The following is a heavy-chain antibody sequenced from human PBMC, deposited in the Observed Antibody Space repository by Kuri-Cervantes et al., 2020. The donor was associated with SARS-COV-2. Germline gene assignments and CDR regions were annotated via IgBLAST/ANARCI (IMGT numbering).Heavy chain of an antibody. J-gene: IGHJ6*02. CDR1: GFTFSSYG. CDR3: ARDENYSSSWYADYYYYYGMDV. CDR2: IWYDGSNK. D-gene: IGHD6-13*01. Sequence: GESLKISCAASGFTFSSYGMHWVRQAPGKGLEWVAVIWYDGSNKYYADSVKCRFTISRDNSKNTLYLQMNSLRAEDTAVYYCARDENYSSSWYADYYYYYGMDVWGQGTTVTVSS. V-gene: IGHV3-33*01.